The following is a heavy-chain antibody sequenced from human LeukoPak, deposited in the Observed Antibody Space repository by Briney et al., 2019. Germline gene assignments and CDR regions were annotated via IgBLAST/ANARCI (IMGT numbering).Heavy chain of an antibody. CDR1: RGTFSSYA. CDR2: IISMFGTT. Sequence: SVKVSCKASRGTFSSYAISWVRQAPGQGLEWMGGIISMFGTTNYAQKFQGRVTITADDSTSTAYMELSSLRSEDTAVYYCARDARHKYCSSATCYRGWFDPWGQGTLVTVSS. CDR3: ARDARHKYCSSATCYRGWFDP. V-gene: IGHV1-69*13. J-gene: IGHJ5*02. D-gene: IGHD2-2*01.